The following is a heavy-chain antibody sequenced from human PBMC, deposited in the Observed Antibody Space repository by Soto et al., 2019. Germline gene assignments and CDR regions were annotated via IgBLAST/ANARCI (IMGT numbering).Heavy chain of an antibody. J-gene: IGHJ5*02. CDR2: ISAYNGNT. V-gene: IGHV1-18*01. CDR1: GCTFTSYG. CDR3: ARAFGVFGVVIRINWFDP. D-gene: IGHD3-3*01. Sequence: ASVKVSCKASGCTFTSYGISWVRQAPGQGLEWMGWISAYNGNTNYAQKLQGRVTMTTDTSTRTANMELRSLRSDDTAVYYCARAFGVFGVVIRINWFDPWGQGTLVTVSS.